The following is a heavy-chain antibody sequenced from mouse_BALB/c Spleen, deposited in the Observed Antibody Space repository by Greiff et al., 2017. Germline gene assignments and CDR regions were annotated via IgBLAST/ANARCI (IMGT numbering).Heavy chain of an antibody. V-gene: IGHV2-2*02. D-gene: IGHD2-1*01. CDR3: ARNRDYCNYIWAMDY. CDR2: IWSGGST. J-gene: IGHJ4*01. Sequence: VQRVESGPGLVQPSQSLSITCTVSGFSLTSYGVHWVRQSPGKGLEWLGVIWSGGSTDYNAAFISRLSISKDNSKSQVFFKMNSLQANDTAIYYCARNRDYCNYIWAMDYWGQGTSVTVSS. CDR1: GFSLTSYG.